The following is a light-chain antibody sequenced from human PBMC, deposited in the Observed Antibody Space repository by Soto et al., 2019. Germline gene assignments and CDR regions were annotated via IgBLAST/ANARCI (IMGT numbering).Light chain of an antibody. V-gene: IGLV2-14*03. CDR2: DVS. Sequence: QSVLTQPASVSGSPGQSITISCTGTSSDVGGYNYVSWYQQHPGKAPKYMIYDVSSRPSGVSNRFSGSKSGNTASLTISGLQAEEEADYYCCSYTTSNTRQIVFGTGTKLTVL. J-gene: IGLJ1*01. CDR1: SSDVGGYNY. CDR3: CSYTTSNTRQIV.